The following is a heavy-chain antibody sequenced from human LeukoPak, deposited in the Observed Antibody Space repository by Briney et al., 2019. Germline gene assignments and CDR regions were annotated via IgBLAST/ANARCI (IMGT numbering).Heavy chain of an antibody. D-gene: IGHD4-17*01. CDR2: ISWNSGSI. V-gene: IGHV3-9*01. J-gene: IGHJ4*02. CDR1: GFTFDDYA. Sequence: PGRSLRLSCAASGFTFDDYAMHWVRHAPGKGLEWVSGISWNSGSIGYADSVKGRFTISRDNAKNSLYLQMNSLRAEDTALYYCAKGRYGDYVEPWFDYWGQGTLVTVSS. CDR3: AKGRYGDYVEPWFDY.